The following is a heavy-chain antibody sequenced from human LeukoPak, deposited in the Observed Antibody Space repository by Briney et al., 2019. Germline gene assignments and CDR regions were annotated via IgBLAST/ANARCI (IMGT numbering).Heavy chain of an antibody. CDR1: GFTFSSYA. J-gene: IGHJ4*02. Sequence: GGSLRLSCAASGFTFSSYAMSWVRQAPGKGLEWVSAISGSGGSTYYADSVKGRFTISRDNSKDTLYLQMNSLRAEDTAVYYCAKSLRRGYSYGTIDYWGQGTLVTVSS. CDR3: AKSLRRGYSYGTIDY. V-gene: IGHV3-23*01. D-gene: IGHD5-18*01. CDR2: ISGSGGST.